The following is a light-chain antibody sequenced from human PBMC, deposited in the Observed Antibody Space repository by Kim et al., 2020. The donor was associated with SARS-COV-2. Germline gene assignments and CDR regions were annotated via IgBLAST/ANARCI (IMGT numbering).Light chain of an antibody. CDR2: QDS. CDR1: KLGDKY. CDR3: QAWDSSTVV. Sequence: SPEQTANITCSGDKLGDKYACWYQQKPGQSPVLVIYQDSKRPSGIPERFSGSNSGNTATLTISGTQAMDEADYYCQAWDSSTVVFGGGTQLTVL. V-gene: IGLV3-1*01. J-gene: IGLJ2*01.